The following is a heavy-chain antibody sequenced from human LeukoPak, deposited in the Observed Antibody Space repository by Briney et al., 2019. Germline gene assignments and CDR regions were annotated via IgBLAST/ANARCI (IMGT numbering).Heavy chain of an antibody. CDR3: ARAGRGTRSVRGVILDAFDI. CDR2: ISSSGSTI. V-gene: IGHV3-11*01. J-gene: IGHJ3*02. Sequence: MPGGSLRLSCAASGFTFSDYYMSWIRQAPGKGLEWVSYISSSGSTIYYADSVKGRFTISRDNAKNSLYLQMNSLRAEDTAVYYCARAGRGTRSVRGVILDAFDIWGQGTMVTVSS. CDR1: GFTFSDYY. D-gene: IGHD3-10*01.